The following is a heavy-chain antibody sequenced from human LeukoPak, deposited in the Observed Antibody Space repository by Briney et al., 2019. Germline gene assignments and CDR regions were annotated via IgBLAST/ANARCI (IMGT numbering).Heavy chain of an antibody. J-gene: IGHJ6*04. Sequence: SQTLSLTCTVSGGSISSGGYYWSWTRQHPGKGLEWIGYIYYSGSTYYNPSLKSRVTISVDTSKNQFSLKLSSVTAADTAVYYCARDLTMVRGGLDVWGKGTTVTVSS. CDR1: GGSISSGGYY. V-gene: IGHV4-31*03. D-gene: IGHD3-10*01. CDR3: ARDLTMVRGGLDV. CDR2: IYYSGST.